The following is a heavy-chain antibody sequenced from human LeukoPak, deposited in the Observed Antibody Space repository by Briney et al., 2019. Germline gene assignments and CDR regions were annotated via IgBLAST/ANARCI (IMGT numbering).Heavy chain of an antibody. D-gene: IGHD2-2*02. CDR3: AREDRYCSSTSCYTVWFDP. CDR2: ISAYNCNT. J-gene: IGHJ5*02. Sequence: ASVNVSCKPSGYTFTSYGISWVGPAPAQGLEWMGWISAYNCNTNYPQKLQGRVTMTTDTSTSTAYMELRSLRSDDTAVYYCAREDRYCSSTSCYTVWFDPWGQGTLVTVS. CDR1: GYTFTSYG. V-gene: IGHV1-18*01.